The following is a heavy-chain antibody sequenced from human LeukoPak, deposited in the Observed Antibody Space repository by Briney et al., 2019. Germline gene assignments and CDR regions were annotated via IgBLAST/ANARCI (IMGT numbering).Heavy chain of an antibody. J-gene: IGHJ5*02. CDR3: ARGRSGYYDSSILWFDP. CDR2: IWYDGSNK. Sequence: GGSLRLSCAASGFTFSSYGMHWVRQAPGKGLEWVAVIWYDGSNKYYADSVKGRFTISRDNSKNTLYLQMNSLRAEDTAVYYCARGRSGYYDSSILWFDPWGRGTLVTVSS. D-gene: IGHD3-22*01. CDR1: GFTFSSYG. V-gene: IGHV3-33*01.